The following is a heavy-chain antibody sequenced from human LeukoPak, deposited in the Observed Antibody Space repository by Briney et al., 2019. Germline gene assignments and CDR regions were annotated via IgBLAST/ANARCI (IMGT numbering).Heavy chain of an antibody. Sequence: PGGSLRLSCAASGFTFSSYWMSWVRQAPGKGLEWVANIKQDGSEKYYVDSVKGRFTISRDNAKNSLYLQMNSLRAEDTAVYYCAREVSGWYPYYYYYYMDVWGKGTTVTISS. J-gene: IGHJ6*03. CDR2: IKQDGSEK. CDR3: AREVSGWYPYYYYYYMDV. D-gene: IGHD6-19*01. V-gene: IGHV3-7*01. CDR1: GFTFSSYW.